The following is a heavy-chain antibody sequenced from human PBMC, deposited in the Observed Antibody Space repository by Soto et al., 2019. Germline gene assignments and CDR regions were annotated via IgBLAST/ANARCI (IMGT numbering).Heavy chain of an antibody. D-gene: IGHD6-19*01. V-gene: IGHV1-8*01. CDR2: LNPNSGDT. J-gene: IGHJ4*02. Sequence: GASVKVSCKASGYTFSSYDINWVRQATGQGLEWMGWLNPNSGDTGYAQKFQGRVTLTRNTSINTAYIELSSLTSDDTAVYYCASSGGGWYLYWVQGTPYTAPQ. CDR1: GYTFSSYD. CDR3: ASSGGGWYLY.